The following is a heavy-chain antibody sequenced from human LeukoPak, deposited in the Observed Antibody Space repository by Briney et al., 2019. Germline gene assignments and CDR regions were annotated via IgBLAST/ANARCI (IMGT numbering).Heavy chain of an antibody. CDR3: ARDFRATVTPTSP. V-gene: IGHV1-69*04. Sequence: GASVKVSCKASGGTFSSYAISWVRQAPGQGLEWMGRIIPILGIANYAQKFQGRVTITADKSTSTAYMELSSLRSEDTAVYYCARDFRATVTPTSPWGQGTLVTASS. CDR1: GGTFSSYA. CDR2: IIPILGIA. J-gene: IGHJ5*02. D-gene: IGHD4-17*01.